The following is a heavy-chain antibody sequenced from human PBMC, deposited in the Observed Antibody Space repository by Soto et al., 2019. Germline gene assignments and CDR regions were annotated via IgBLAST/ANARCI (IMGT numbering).Heavy chain of an antibody. Sequence: QVQLVESGGGVVQPGRSLRLSCAASGFTFSSYGMHWVRQAPGKGLEWVAVIWYDGSNKYYADSVKGRFTISRDNSKNPLYLQMNSLRAEDTAVYYCARDRGLIDWYFDLWGRGTLVTVSS. V-gene: IGHV3-33*01. J-gene: IGHJ2*01. CDR1: GFTFSSYG. CDR2: IWYDGSNK. CDR3: ARDRGLIDWYFDL. D-gene: IGHD3-10*01.